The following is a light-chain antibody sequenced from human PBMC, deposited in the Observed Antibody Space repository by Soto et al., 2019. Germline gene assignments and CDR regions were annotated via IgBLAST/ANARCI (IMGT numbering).Light chain of an antibody. CDR3: QQYGISPFT. Sequence: EIVLTQFPGTLSLSPGERATLFCRASQSVSSSYLAWYQQKPGQAPRLLIYGASSRATGIPDRFSGSGSGTDFTLTISRLEPEDFTVYYCQQYGISPFTFGPGTKVDVK. CDR2: GAS. V-gene: IGKV3-20*01. CDR1: QSVSSSY. J-gene: IGKJ3*01.